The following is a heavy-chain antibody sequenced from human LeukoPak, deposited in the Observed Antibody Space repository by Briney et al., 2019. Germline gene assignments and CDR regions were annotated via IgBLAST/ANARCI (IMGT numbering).Heavy chain of an antibody. D-gene: IGHD3-22*01. Sequence: PGGSLRLSCAASGFTFSSYSMNWVRQAPGKGLEWVSSISSSSSYIYYADSVKGRFTISRDNAKNSLYLQMNSLRAEDTAVYYCAREMYYYDSSGYLPSDYWGQGTLVTVSS. V-gene: IGHV3-21*01. J-gene: IGHJ4*02. CDR2: ISSSSSYI. CDR1: GFTFSSYS. CDR3: AREMYYYDSSGYLPSDY.